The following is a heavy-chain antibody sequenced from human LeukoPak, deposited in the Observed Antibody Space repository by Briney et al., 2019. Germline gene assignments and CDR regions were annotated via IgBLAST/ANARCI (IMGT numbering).Heavy chain of an antibody. CDR3: AKAKQWLVPVLDY. CDR1: GFTFDDYA. V-gene: IGHV3-9*01. Sequence: PSGGSLRLSCAASGFTFDDYAMHWVRQAPGKGLEWVSGISWNSGSIGYADSVKGRFTISRDNAKNSLYLQMNSLRAEDTALYYCAKAKQWLVPVLDYWGQGTLVTVSS. D-gene: IGHD6-19*01. J-gene: IGHJ4*02. CDR2: ISWNSGSI.